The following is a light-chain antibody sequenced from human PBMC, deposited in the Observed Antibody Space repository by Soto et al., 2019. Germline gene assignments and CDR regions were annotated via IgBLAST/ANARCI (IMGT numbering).Light chain of an antibody. J-gene: IGKJ1*01. V-gene: IGKV3-20*01. CDR3: QHYCTAPCT. CDR2: AAS. Sequence: EIVLTQSPGTLSLSPGERATLSCRASQSVNNNYLAWYQHKPGQSPRLLIYAASNRARGIPDRFGGRGSGTAFTLTVSRLEPEDFSLYYFQHYCTAPCTFGQGPKVQI. CDR1: QSVNNNY.